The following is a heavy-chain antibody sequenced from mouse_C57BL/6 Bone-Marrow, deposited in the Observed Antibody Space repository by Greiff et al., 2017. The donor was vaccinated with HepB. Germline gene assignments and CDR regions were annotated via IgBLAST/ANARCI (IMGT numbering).Heavy chain of an antibody. D-gene: IGHD4-1*01. CDR2: INPDSSTI. CDR1: GVDFSRYW. J-gene: IGHJ1*03. CDR3: ARPDWVYWYFDV. V-gene: IGHV4-1*01. Sequence: ATGGVDFSRYWMSWVRRAPGKGLEWIGEINPDSSTINYAPSLKDKFIISRDNAKNTLYLQMSKVRSEDTALYYCARPDWVYWYFDVWGTGTTVTVSS.